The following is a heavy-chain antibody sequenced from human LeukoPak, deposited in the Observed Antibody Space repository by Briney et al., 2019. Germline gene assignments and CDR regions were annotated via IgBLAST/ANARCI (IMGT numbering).Heavy chain of an antibody. D-gene: IGHD3-3*01. CDR2: IGSSSSTI. Sequence: GGSLRLSCAASGFTFSSYSMNWVRQAPGKGLKWVSYIGSSSSTIYYADSVKGRFTISRDNAKNSLYLQMNSLRAEDTAVYYCARGDFWSGSLYWGQGTLVTVSS. J-gene: IGHJ1*01. CDR3: ARGDFWSGSLY. V-gene: IGHV3-48*01. CDR1: GFTFSSYS.